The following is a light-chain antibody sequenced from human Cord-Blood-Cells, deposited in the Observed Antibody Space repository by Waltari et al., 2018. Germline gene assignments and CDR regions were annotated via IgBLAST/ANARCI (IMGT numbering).Light chain of an antibody. Sequence: DIVMTQSPDSLAVSLGERAIINCKSSQSVLYSSNNKNYLAWYQQKPGQPPKLLIYWASTRESGVPDRSSGSGSGTDFTLTISSLQAEDVAVYYCQQYYSTPYTFGQGTKLEIK. CDR2: WAS. CDR1: QSVLYSSNNKNY. J-gene: IGKJ2*01. V-gene: IGKV4-1*01. CDR3: QQYYSTPYT.